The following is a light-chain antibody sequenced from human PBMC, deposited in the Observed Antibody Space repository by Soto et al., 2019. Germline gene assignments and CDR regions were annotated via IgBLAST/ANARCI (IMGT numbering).Light chain of an antibody. Sequence: DFQMTQSPSTLSASVGDRVTITCRASQSISHWLAWHQQRPGKAPKLLIYDASSLESGVPSRFSGSGSGTEFTLTINSLQPDDFATYYCQQYNSYSPLTFGPGTKVDIK. CDR3: QQYNSYSPLT. V-gene: IGKV1-5*01. J-gene: IGKJ3*01. CDR2: DAS. CDR1: QSISHW.